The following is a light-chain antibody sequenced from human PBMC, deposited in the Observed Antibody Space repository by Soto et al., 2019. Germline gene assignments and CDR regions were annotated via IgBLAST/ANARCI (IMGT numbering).Light chain of an antibody. CDR1: SSDVGGYNY. CDR3: SSFTSWGPWV. V-gene: IGLV2-14*01. J-gene: IGLJ2*01. CDR2: EVN. Sequence: QSVLTQPASVSGSPGQSITISCTGSSSDVGGYNYVSWYQHHPGKAPKLIIYEVNDRPSGVSNRFSGSKSGNTASLTISGLQTDDESDYYCSSFTSWGPWVFGGGTKVTVL.